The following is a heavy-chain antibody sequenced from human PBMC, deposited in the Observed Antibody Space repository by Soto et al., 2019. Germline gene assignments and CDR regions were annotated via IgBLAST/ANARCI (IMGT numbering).Heavy chain of an antibody. Sequence: PGGSLRLSCAASGFTFSSYAMSWVRQAPGKGLEWVSAISGSGGSTYYADSVKGRFTISRDNSKNTLYLQMNSLRAEDTAVYYCAKVSVRFLEWLFPFDYWGQGTLVTVSS. V-gene: IGHV3-23*01. CDR1: GFTFSSYA. J-gene: IGHJ4*02. CDR3: AKVSVRFLEWLFPFDY. CDR2: ISGSGGST. D-gene: IGHD3-3*01.